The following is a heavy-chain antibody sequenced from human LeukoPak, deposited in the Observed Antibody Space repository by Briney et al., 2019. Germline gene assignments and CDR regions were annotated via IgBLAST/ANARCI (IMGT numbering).Heavy chain of an antibody. CDR3: ARGPPISGNFWRDKNHPPDY. Sequence: GGSLRLSCAASGFTFSSYGMHWVRQAPGKGLEWVAVISYDGSNKYYADSVKGRFTISRDNAKNSLYLQMNSLRAEDTAVYYCARGPPISGNFWRDKNHPPDYWGQGTLVTVSS. J-gene: IGHJ4*02. CDR1: GFTFSSYG. V-gene: IGHV3-30*03. D-gene: IGHD3-3*01. CDR2: ISYDGSNK.